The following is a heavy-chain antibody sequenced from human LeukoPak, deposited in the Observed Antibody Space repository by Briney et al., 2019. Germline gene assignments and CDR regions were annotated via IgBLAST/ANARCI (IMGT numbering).Heavy chain of an antibody. CDR1: GGSISSSSYY. J-gene: IGHJ4*02. V-gene: IGHV4-39*07. D-gene: IGHD4-17*01. CDR3: ARDPSFPDYGDFSPTDY. Sequence: PSETLSLTCTVSGGSISSSSYYWGWIRQPPGKGLEWIGSIYYSGSTYYNPSLKSRVTISVDTSKNQFSLKLSSVTAADTAVYYCARDPSFPDYGDFSPTDYWGQGTLVTVSS. CDR2: IYYSGST.